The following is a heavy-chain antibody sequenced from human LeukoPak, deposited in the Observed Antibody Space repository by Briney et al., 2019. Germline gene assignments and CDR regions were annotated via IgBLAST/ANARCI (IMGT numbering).Heavy chain of an antibody. J-gene: IGHJ4*02. D-gene: IGHD3-22*01. CDR1: GYTFTGYY. CDR2: INPNSGGT. CDR3: ARDNLNSYYYDSSGYYYVY. V-gene: IGHV1-2*02. Sequence: EASVKVSCKSSGYTFTGYYMHWVRHPPAQGLEWVGLINPNSGGTNYAQKFQGRVTMTRDTSISTAYMELSRLRSDDTAVYYCARDNLNSYYYDSSGYYYVYWGQGTLVTVSS.